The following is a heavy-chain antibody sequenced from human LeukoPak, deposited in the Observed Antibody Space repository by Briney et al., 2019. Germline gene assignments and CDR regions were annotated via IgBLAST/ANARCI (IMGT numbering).Heavy chain of an antibody. Sequence: PGGSLRLSCAASGLTFSNYDMHWVRQAPGKGLEWVTLIRYDGTNKYYADSVKGRFTISRDNSKNTLYLQMNGLRAEDTAVYYCARERHHFASGRYSMINSYYYYYGMDVWGQGTTVTVSS. J-gene: IGHJ6*02. CDR3: ARERHHFASGRYSMINSYYYYYGMDV. D-gene: IGHD3-10*01. CDR1: GLTFSNYD. CDR2: IRYDGTNK. V-gene: IGHV3-30*02.